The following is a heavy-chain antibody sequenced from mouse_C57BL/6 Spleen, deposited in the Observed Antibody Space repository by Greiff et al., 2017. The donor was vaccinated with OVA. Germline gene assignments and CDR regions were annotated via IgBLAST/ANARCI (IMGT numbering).Heavy chain of an antibody. D-gene: IGHD1-1*01. J-gene: IGHJ2*01. Sequence: EVKLMESGGGLVQPGGSLSLSCAASGFTFTDYYMSWVRQPPGKALEWLGFIRNKANGYTTESSASVKGRFTISRDNSQSILYLQMNALRAEDSATYYCARSVVATPFDDWGQGTTLTVSS. CDR2: IRNKANGYTT. CDR3: ARSVVATPFDD. V-gene: IGHV7-3*01. CDR1: GFTFTDYY.